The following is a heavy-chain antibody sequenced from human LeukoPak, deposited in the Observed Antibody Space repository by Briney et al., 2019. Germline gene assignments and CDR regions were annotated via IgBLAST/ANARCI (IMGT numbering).Heavy chain of an antibody. J-gene: IGHJ4*02. CDR2: IDYSGTT. CDR3: ARRGQAAGSKGAFDY. V-gene: IGHV4-39*01. CDR1: GGSISSTSYY. Sequence: SETLSLTCTVSGGSISSTSYYWAWIRQPPGRGLEWIGSIDYSGTTYYNPSLKSRVTISVDTSKKQFSLKLSSVTASDTAKYFCARRGQAAGSKGAFDYWGQGTLVTVSS. D-gene: IGHD6-13*01.